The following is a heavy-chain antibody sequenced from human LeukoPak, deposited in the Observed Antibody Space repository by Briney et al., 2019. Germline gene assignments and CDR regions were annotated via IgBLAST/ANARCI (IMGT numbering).Heavy chain of an antibody. CDR2: INWNGGST. D-gene: IGHD3-22*01. J-gene: IGHJ4*02. V-gene: IGHV3-20*04. CDR1: GFTFDDYG. Sequence: GGSLRLSCAASGFTFDDYGMSWVRQAPGKGLEWVSGINWNGGSTGYADSVKGRFTISRDNAKNSLYLQMNSLGAEDTALYYCARVLYYYDSSGYFFDYWGQGTLVTVSS. CDR3: ARVLYYYDSSGYFFDY.